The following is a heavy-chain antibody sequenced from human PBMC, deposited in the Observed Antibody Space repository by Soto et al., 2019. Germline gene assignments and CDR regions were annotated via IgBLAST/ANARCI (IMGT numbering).Heavy chain of an antibody. Sequence: GSLRLSCAASGFTFSNSAMTWVRQAPSKGLEWVSTIRDSDSGGSTFYADSVKGRFTISRDDSKNTLYLQMSSLRAEDTAMYYCAKVRVGIDVDCECWGQGDRVIVSA. CDR3: AKVRVGIDVDCEC. J-gene: IGHJ4*02. V-gene: IGHV3-23*01. CDR1: GFTFSNSA. D-gene: IGHD2-21*01. CDR2: IRDSDSGGST.